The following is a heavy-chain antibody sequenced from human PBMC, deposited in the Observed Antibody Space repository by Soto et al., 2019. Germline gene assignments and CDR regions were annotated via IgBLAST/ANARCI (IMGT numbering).Heavy chain of an antibody. Sequence: GGSLRLSCAASGFTFSSYGMHWVRQAPGKGLEWVAVISYDGSNKYYADSMKGRFTISRDNSKNTLYLQMNSLRAEDTAVYYCAKEGPITYYYGSGSYNAFDIWGQGTMVTVSS. D-gene: IGHD3-10*01. V-gene: IGHV3-30*18. CDR3: AKEGPITYYYGSGSYNAFDI. CDR2: ISYDGSNK. CDR1: GFTFSSYG. J-gene: IGHJ3*02.